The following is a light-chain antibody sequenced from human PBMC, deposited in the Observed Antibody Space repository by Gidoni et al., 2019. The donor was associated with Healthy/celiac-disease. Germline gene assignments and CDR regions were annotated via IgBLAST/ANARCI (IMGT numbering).Light chain of an antibody. J-gene: IGKJ4*01. CDR1: QSVSSY. V-gene: IGKV3-11*01. CDR3: QQRSNWPPHT. CDR2: DAA. Sequence: EIVLTQSPATLSLSPGERATLSCRASQSVSSYFAWYQQKPGEAPRLLIYDAATRAAGRPARLSGSGCGTDFTLTISSLEPEDFAVYYCQQRSNWPPHTFGGGTKVEIK.